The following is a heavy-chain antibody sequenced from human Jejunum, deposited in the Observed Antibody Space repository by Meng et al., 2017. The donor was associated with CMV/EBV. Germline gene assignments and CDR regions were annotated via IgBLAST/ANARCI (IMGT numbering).Heavy chain of an antibody. CDR3: ASFDHIPRRNYFDY. D-gene: IGHD2-21*01. V-gene: IGHV4-30-4*01. J-gene: IGHJ4*02. Sequence: QVQLQVSGPGRVEPSQPRWSTCPVSGGSMSSGNYYWSWIRQPPGKGLEWIGYIHHSGSAYYNPSLKSRVSISVDTSKNQFSLNLNSMTAADTAVYYCASFDHIPRRNYFDYWGQGTLVTVSS. CDR1: GGSMSSGNYY. CDR2: IHHSGSA.